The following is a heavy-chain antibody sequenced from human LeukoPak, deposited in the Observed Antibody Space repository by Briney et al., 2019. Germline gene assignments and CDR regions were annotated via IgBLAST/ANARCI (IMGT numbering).Heavy chain of an antibody. D-gene: IGHD1-26*01. CDR1: GFSFKDYW. V-gene: IGHV3-7*03. Sequence: GGSLRLSCAASGFSFKDYWMSWVRQAPGKGLEWVADITPDGSGKTYVDSVKGRFTISRDNAKQSLYLQMDTVKTEDTAVYYCTTDPYNPEWELTIDYWGQGTLVTVSS. J-gene: IGHJ4*02. CDR3: TTDPYNPEWELTIDY. CDR2: ITPDGSGK.